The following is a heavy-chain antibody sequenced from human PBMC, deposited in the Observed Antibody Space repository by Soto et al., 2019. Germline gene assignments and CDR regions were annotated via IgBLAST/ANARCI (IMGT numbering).Heavy chain of an antibody. Sequence: SETLSLTCTVSGGSISSYYWSWIRQPPGKGLEWIGYIYYSGSTNYNPSLKSRVTISVDTSKNQFSLKLSSVTAADTAVYYCAIIVDWLGWFDPWGKGTLATFSS. V-gene: IGHV4-59*01. J-gene: IGHJ5*02. CDR3: AIIVDWLGWFDP. CDR1: GGSISSYY. CDR2: IYYSGST. D-gene: IGHD3-9*01.